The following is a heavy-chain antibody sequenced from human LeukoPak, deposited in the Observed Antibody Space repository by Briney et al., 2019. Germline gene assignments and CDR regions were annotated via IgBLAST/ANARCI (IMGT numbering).Heavy chain of an antibody. D-gene: IGHD6-6*01. CDR1: GGTFSSYA. J-gene: IGHJ4*02. CDR2: IIPILGIA. V-gene: IGHV1-69*04. CDR3: ASSTYSSSSEYYFDY. Sequence: SVKVSCKASGGTFSSYAISWVRQAPGQGLEWMGRIIPILGIANYAQKFQGRVTTTADKSTSTAYMELSSLRSEDTAVYYCASSTYSSSSEYYFDYWGQGTLVTVSS.